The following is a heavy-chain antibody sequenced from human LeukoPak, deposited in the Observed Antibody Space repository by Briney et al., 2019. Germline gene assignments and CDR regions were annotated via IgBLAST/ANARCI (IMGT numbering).Heavy chain of an antibody. CDR3: ARNSGWFRFDY. J-gene: IGHJ4*02. CDR2: IKEDGSDK. V-gene: IGHV3-7*03. CDR1: GFTFSNYW. Sequence: PGGSLRLSCAASGFTFSNYWMDWVRQSPGKGLEWVANIKEDGSDKYYVDSVKGRFTISRDNAKNSLYLQMNSLRAEDTAVYYCARNSGWFRFDYWGQGTPVTVSS. D-gene: IGHD6-19*01.